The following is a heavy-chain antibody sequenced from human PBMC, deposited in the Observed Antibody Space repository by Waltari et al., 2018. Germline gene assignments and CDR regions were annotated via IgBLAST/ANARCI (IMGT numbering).Heavy chain of an antibody. CDR1: GGSISSYY. V-gene: IGHV4-59*01. D-gene: IGHD1-26*01. CDR3: ARDRVGGYAFDI. Sequence: QVQLQESGPGLVKPSETLSLTCTVSGGSISSYYWSWIRQPPGKGLEWIGYIYYSGSTNYNPSLKSRVTISVDTSKNQFSLKLSSVTAADTAVYYCARDRVGGYAFDIWGQGTMVIVSS. CDR2: IYYSGST. J-gene: IGHJ3*02.